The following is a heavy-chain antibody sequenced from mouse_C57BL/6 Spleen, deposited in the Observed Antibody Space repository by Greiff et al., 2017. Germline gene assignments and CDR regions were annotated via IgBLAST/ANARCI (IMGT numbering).Heavy chain of an antibody. V-gene: IGHV1-50*01. D-gene: IGHD1-1*01. J-gene: IGHJ1*03. CDR3: ARAITTGAYWYFDV. CDR2: IDPSDSYT. Sequence: QVQLQQSGAELVKPGASVKLSCKASGYTFTSYWMQWVKQRPGQGLEWIGEIDPSDSYTNYNQKFKGKATLTVDTSSSTAYMQLSSRTSEDSAVYYCARAITTGAYWYFDVWGTGTTVTVSS. CDR1: GYTFTSYW.